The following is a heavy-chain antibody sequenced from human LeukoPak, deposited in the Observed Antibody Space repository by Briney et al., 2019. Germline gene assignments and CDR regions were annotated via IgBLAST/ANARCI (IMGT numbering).Heavy chain of an antibody. J-gene: IGHJ4*02. CDR1: GGSISSSSYY. Sequence: PSETLSLTCTVSGGSISSSSYYWGWIRQPPGKGLEWIGSIYYSGSTYYNPSLKSRVTISVDTSKNQFSLKLSSVTAADTAVYYCARDPQITSHCYHFDYWGQGTLVTVSS. D-gene: IGHD2-15*01. CDR3: ARDPQITSHCYHFDY. V-gene: IGHV4-39*07. CDR2: IYYSGST.